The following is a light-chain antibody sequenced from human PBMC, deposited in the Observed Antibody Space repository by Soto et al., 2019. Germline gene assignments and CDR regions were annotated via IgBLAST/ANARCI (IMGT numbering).Light chain of an antibody. V-gene: IGKV3-20*01. J-gene: IGKJ4*01. CDR3: HQYSRSPVTFSPLT. CDR1: QNIGDTY. CDR2: GVS. Sequence: EIVLTQTPATLSLSPGEIVTLSCRASQNIGDTYLAWYQQKPGQAPRLLIYGVSARGTGISDRFSASGSGTDFSLTISRLEPDDFAVYYCHQYSRSPVTFSPLTCGGGSKVEI.